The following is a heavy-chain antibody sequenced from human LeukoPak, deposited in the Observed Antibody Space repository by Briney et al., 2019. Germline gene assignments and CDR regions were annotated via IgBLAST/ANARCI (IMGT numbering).Heavy chain of an antibody. D-gene: IGHD3-22*01. V-gene: IGHV1-8*02. Sequence: GASVKVSCKASGYTFTGYYIHWVRQAPGQGLEWMGWMNPNSGNTGYAQKFQGRVTMTRNTSISTAYMELSSLRSEDTAVYYCARGKGGYKKGYFQHWGQGTLVTVSS. CDR1: GYTFTGYY. J-gene: IGHJ1*01. CDR2: MNPNSGNT. CDR3: ARGKGGYKKGYFQH.